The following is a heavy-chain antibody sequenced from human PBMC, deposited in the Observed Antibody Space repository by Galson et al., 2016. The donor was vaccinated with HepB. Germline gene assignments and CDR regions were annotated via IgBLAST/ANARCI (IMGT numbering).Heavy chain of an antibody. D-gene: IGHD5-24*01. J-gene: IGHJ4*02. CDR1: GFTFSRFT. V-gene: IGHV3-21*01. Sequence: SLRLSCATSGFTFSRFTMSWVRQAPGKGLEWVSSITSSSSYIYYANSVKGRFTISRGNSRNSMYLEMNSPRTEDTAVYYCAREIYGTHGYNSHFDYWGQGILVTVSS. CDR3: AREIYGTHGYNSHFDY. CDR2: ITSSSSYI.